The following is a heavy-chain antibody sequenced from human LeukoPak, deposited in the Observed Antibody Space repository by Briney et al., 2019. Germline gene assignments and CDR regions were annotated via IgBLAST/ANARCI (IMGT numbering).Heavy chain of an antibody. V-gene: IGHV3-30*03. Sequence: PGRSLRLSCAASGFTFSSYGMHWVRQAPGKGLEWVAVISYDGSNKYYADSVKGRFTISRDNSKNTLYLQMNSLRAEDTAVYYCATSRGVVPSYYWGQGTLVTVSS. J-gene: IGHJ4*02. D-gene: IGHD3-3*01. CDR1: GFTFSSYG. CDR3: ATSRGVVPSYY. CDR2: ISYDGSNK.